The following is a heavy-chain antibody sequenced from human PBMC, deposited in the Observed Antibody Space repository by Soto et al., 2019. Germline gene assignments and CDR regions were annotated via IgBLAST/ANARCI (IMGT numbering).Heavy chain of an antibody. D-gene: IGHD3-10*01. J-gene: IGHJ3*02. V-gene: IGHV3-30*18. CDR3: AKDSSYGPGGGAFDI. CDR2: IADDRSNK. CDR1: GCPCRSYR. Sequence: PGGFLSLSCAASGCPCRSYRMHWVCQAPGKGLEWVAVIADDRSNKYYADSVKGRFAISRDNSKNTLYLQMNSLRAEDTAVYYCAKDSSYGPGGGAFDIWGQGTMVTVSS.